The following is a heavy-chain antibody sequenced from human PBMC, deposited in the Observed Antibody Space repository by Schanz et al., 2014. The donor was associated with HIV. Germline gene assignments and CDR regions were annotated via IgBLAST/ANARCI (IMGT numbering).Heavy chain of an antibody. J-gene: IGHJ4*02. D-gene: IGHD3-10*01. CDR2: TSYVANNE. CDR3: AREQYGEHYFDY. Sequence: ESGGGVVQPGRSLRLSCATSGFTFSKYGVHWVRQAPGKGLEWVAVTSYVANNEKYADSVKGRFTVSRDTSKNTVFLQMNSLRAEDTALHYCAREQYGEHYFDYWGQGTLVIVSS. CDR1: GFTFSKYG. V-gene: IGHV3-30*03.